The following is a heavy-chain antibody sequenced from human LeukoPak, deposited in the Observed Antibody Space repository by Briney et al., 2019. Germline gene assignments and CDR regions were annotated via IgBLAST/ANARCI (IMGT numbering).Heavy chain of an antibody. J-gene: IGHJ3*02. D-gene: IGHD1-1*01. CDR3: AKKGRGNDAFDI. V-gene: IGHV3-23*01. Sequence: PGGSLRLSCAASGFTFSSYAMSWVRQAPGKGLEWVSGISGSGGYTYYADSVKGRFTISGDNSKNTRYLEMNSLRVEDTAAYFCAKKGRGNDAFDIWGQGTMVTVSS. CDR1: GFTFSSYA. CDR2: ISGSGGYT.